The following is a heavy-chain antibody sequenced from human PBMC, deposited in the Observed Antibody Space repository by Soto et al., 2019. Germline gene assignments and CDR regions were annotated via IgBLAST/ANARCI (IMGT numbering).Heavy chain of an antibody. J-gene: IGHJ6*02. CDR3: AGRRQSRKRNYYYYGMDV. Sequence: QVQLQQWGAGLLKPSETLSLTCAVYGGSFSGYYWSWIRQPPGKGLEWIGEINHSGSTNYNPSLKSRVTISVDTYKNQFSLKLSSVTAADTAVYYCAGRRQSRKRNYYYYGMDVWGQGTTVTVSS. CDR2: INHSGST. D-gene: IGHD6-13*01. CDR1: GGSFSGYY. V-gene: IGHV4-34*01.